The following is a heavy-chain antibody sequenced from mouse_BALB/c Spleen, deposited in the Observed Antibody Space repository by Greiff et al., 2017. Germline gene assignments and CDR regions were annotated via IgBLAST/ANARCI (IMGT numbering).Heavy chain of an antibody. CDR3: ARDRNYRYGDYYAMDY. CDR1: GFTFSDYY. J-gene: IGHJ4*01. Sequence: EVQLVESGGGLVKPGGSLKLSCAASGFTFSDYYMYWVRQTPEKRLEWVATISDGGSYTYYPDSVKGRFTISRDNAKNNLYLQMSSLKSEDTAMYYCARDRNYRYGDYYAMDYWGQGTSVTVSS. V-gene: IGHV5-4*02. D-gene: IGHD2-14*01. CDR2: ISDGGSYT.